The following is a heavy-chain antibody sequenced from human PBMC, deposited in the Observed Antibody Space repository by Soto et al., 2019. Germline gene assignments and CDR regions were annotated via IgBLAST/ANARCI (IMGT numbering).Heavy chain of an antibody. D-gene: IGHD5-18*01. CDR1: GYTFTSYG. CDR2: ISAYNGNT. Sequence: VASVKVSCKASGYTFTSYGTSWVRQAPGQGLEWMGWISAYNGNTNYAQKLQGRVTMTTDTSTSTAYMELRSLRSDDTAVYYCARNSPDSYGWLNYYYYYGMDVWGQGTTVTVSS. V-gene: IGHV1-18*04. J-gene: IGHJ6*02. CDR3: ARNSPDSYGWLNYYYYYGMDV.